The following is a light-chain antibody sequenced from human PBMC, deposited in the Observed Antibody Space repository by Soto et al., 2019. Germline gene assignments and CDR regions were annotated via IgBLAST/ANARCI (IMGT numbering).Light chain of an antibody. Sequence: QSVLTQPPSVSGAPGQRVTISCTGSSSNIGAGYDVHWYQQLPGTAPKLLIYGNSNRPSGLPDRFSGSKSGTSASLAITGLRAEDEADYYRQSYDSSLSGWVFGGGTKLTVL. CDR3: QSYDSSLSGWV. CDR1: SSNIGAGYD. J-gene: IGLJ3*02. CDR2: GNS. V-gene: IGLV1-40*01.